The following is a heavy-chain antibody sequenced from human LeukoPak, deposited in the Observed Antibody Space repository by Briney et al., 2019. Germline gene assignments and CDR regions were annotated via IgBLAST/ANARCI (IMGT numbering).Heavy chain of an antibody. CDR2: ISWNSGSI. Sequence: TGGSLRLSCAASGFTFDDYAMHWVRQAPGKGLEWVSGISWNSGSIGYADSVKGRFTISRDNAKNSLYLQMNSLRAEDTALYYCAKDIGPYYDSSGYYFGNYFDYWGQGTLVTVSS. CDR1: GFTFDDYA. V-gene: IGHV3-9*01. CDR3: AKDIGPYYDSSGYYFGNYFDY. J-gene: IGHJ4*02. D-gene: IGHD3-22*01.